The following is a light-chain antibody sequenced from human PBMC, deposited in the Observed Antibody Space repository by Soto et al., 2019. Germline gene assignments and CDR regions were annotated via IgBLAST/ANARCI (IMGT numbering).Light chain of an antibody. Sequence: ENVLTQSPGTLSLSLGERATLSCRASQSVSANYLAWYQHKPGQAPRLLIYDATSRATGIPDRFSGSGSGTDFTLTISSLEPEDFAVYYCHRYGHTVRTFGQGTKVEIK. CDR1: QSVSANY. J-gene: IGKJ1*01. V-gene: IGKV3-20*01. CDR2: DAT. CDR3: HRYGHTVRT.